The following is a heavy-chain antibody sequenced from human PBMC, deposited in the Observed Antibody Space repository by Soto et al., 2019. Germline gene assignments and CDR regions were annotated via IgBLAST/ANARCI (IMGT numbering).Heavy chain of an antibody. Sequence: RLSCAAAGFSVSTSHISWVRQAPGKGLEWVSVIYSGGATHYAVSVKGRLIISRDKSKNTVDLQMNSLRAEDTAVYYCAKGHYCISTSCPLDYYYGMDVWGQGTTVTVSS. V-gene: IGHV3-53*01. J-gene: IGHJ6*02. CDR2: IYSGGAT. D-gene: IGHD2-2*01. CDR1: GFSVSTSH. CDR3: AKGHYCISTSCPLDYYYGMDV.